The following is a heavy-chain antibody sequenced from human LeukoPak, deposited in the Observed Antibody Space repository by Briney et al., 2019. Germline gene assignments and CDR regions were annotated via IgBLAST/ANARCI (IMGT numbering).Heavy chain of an antibody. CDR1: GGSISSYY. J-gene: IGHJ3*02. V-gene: IGHV4-59*12. CDR2: IYYSGST. Sequence: KASETLSLTCTVSGGSISSYYWSWIRQPPGKGLEWIGYIYYSGSTNYNPSLKSRVTLSVDTSKNQFSLKLSSVTAADTAVYYCARFYLGDDAFDIWGQGTMVTVSS. D-gene: IGHD7-27*01. CDR3: ARFYLGDDAFDI.